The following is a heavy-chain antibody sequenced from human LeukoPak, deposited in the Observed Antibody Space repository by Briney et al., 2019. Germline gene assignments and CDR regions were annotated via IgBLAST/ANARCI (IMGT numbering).Heavy chain of an antibody. Sequence: GGSLRLSCAASGFTFDDYAMHWVRQAPGKGLEWVSGISWNSGSIGYADSVKGRFTISRDNAKNSLYLQMNSLRAEDMALYYCAKATGGVPNGYYFDYWGQGTLVTVSS. CDR2: ISWNSGSI. CDR3: AKATGGVPNGYYFDY. J-gene: IGHJ4*02. D-gene: IGHD1-14*01. CDR1: GFTFDDYA. V-gene: IGHV3-9*03.